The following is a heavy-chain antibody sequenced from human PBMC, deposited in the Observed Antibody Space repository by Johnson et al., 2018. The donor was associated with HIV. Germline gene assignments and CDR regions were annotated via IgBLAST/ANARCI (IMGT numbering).Heavy chain of an antibody. CDR2: INWNGVSI. V-gene: IGHV3-20*04. J-gene: IGHJ3*02. D-gene: IGHD7-27*01. Sequence: VQLVESGGGVVRPGGSLRLSCEGSGFSFADYGMSWVRQAPGKGLDWVAGINWNGVSINYADSVKGRFSISIDNVKNSLYLQMDSLRDEDTAFYYCARDPTIEASRLTGDFGAFDIWGQGTMVIVSS. CDR1: GFSFADYG. CDR3: ARDPTIEASRLTGDFGAFDI.